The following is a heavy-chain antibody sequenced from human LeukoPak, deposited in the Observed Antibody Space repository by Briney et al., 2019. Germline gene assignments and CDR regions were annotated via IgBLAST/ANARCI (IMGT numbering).Heavy chain of an antibody. CDR1: GATLSGYA. Sequence: ASVKVSCKASGATLSGYAISWVRQAPGQGLKWMGGIIPIFGTANYAQKFQGRVTITADESTSTAYMELSSLRSEDTAVYYCAREDIVVVPAAMGAFDIWGQGTMVTVSS. CDR3: AREDIVVVPAAMGAFDI. CDR2: IIPIFGTA. D-gene: IGHD2-2*01. J-gene: IGHJ3*02. V-gene: IGHV1-69*13.